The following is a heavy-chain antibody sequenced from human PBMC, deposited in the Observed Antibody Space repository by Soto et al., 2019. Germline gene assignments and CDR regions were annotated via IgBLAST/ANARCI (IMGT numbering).Heavy chain of an antibody. Sequence: ASVKVSCKASGGTFSSYTISWVRQAPGQGLEWMGRIIPILGIANYAQKFQGRVTITADKSTSTAYMELSSLRSEDTAVYYCAIPDVPGYDILTGYYTSWGQGTLVTVSS. J-gene: IGHJ4*02. CDR3: AIPDVPGYDILTGYYTS. V-gene: IGHV1-69*02. CDR2: IIPILGIA. CDR1: GGTFSSYT. D-gene: IGHD3-9*01.